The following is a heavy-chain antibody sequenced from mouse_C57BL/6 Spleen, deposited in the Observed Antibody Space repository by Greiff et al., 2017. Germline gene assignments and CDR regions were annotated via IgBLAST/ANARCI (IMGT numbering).Heavy chain of an antibody. Sequence: DVQLQESGAELVRPGSSVQMSCKTSGYTFTSYGINWVKQRPGQGLEWIGYIYIGNGYTEYNEKFKGKATLTSDTSSSKAYMQISSLTSEDSAIYFCARGLRQDYAMDYWGQGTSVTVSS. V-gene: IGHV1-58*01. CDR2: IYIGNGYT. CDR1: GYTFTSYG. CDR3: ARGLRQDYAMDY. J-gene: IGHJ4*01. D-gene: IGHD2-4*01.